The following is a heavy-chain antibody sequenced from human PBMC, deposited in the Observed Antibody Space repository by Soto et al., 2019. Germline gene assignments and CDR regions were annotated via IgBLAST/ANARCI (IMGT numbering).Heavy chain of an antibody. V-gene: IGHV3-48*03. Sequence: EVQLVESGGGLVQPGGSLRLSCAASGFTFSSYEMNWVRQAPGKGLEWVSYISSSGSTIYYAYSVKGRFTISRDNAKNSLYLQMNSLRAEDTAVYYCARDRREVTTVSLPDYWGQGTLVTVSS. D-gene: IGHD4-4*01. CDR1: GFTFSSYE. CDR2: ISSSGSTI. CDR3: ARDRREVTTVSLPDY. J-gene: IGHJ4*02.